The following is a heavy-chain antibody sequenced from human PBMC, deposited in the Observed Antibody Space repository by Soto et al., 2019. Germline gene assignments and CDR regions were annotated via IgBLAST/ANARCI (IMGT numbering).Heavy chain of an antibody. CDR2: LSYAGDT. J-gene: IGHJ6*03. CDR3: AKCPHSASGYCYMYF. Sequence: GGSLRLSCAASGFTLSTYDMHWVHQATGKGLEWVAALSYAGDTYYPGSVKGRFTVSRESAKNSLYLQMNSLTAGDTAVYYCAKCPHSASGYCYMYFWGKGTKVPVSS. CDR1: GFTLSTYD. V-gene: IGHV3-13*01. D-gene: IGHD3-10*01.